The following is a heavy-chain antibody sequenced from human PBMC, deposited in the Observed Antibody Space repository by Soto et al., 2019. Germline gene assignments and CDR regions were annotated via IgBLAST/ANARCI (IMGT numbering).Heavy chain of an antibody. CDR2: INPSGGST. Sequence: QVQLVQSGAEVKKPGASVKVSCKASGYTFTSYYMHWVRQAPGQGLEWMGIINPSGGSTSYAQKFQGRVTMTRDTSTSTVYMELSSLRSEDTAVYYCARVAVGNCSGGSCYLDAFDIWGQGTMVTVSS. CDR3: ARVAVGNCSGGSCYLDAFDI. D-gene: IGHD2-15*01. CDR1: GYTFTSYY. V-gene: IGHV1-46*03. J-gene: IGHJ3*02.